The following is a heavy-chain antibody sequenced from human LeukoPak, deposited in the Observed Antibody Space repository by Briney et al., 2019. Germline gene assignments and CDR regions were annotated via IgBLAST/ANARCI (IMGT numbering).Heavy chain of an antibody. V-gene: IGHV3-15*01. J-gene: IGHJ4*02. CDR1: GFIFNKAW. CDR3: TPVMVEDRGF. D-gene: IGHD2-15*01. CDR2: IKSKNDGETT. Sequence: GGSLRLSCAASGFIFNKAWMNWVRQAPGRGPEWVGRIKSKNDGETTDYGAPVKGRFTISRDDSKNTLYLQMNSLKTDDTAIYYCTPVMVEDRGFWGQGTLVTVSS.